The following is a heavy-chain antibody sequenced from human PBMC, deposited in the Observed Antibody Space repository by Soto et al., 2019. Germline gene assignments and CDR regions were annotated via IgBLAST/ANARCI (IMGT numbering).Heavy chain of an antibody. V-gene: IGHV4-4*02. D-gene: IGHD5-18*01. CDR2: IYHSGRT. J-gene: IGHJ5*02. Sequence: PSETLSLTCAVSGGSISSSNWWSWVRQAPGKGLEWIGEIYHSGRTNYNPSLKSRVTISVDKSKSQFSLKLSSVTAADTAVYYCARDLGRGYSYGFYSWFDPWGQGTLVTVSS. CDR3: ARDLGRGYSYGFYSWFDP. CDR1: GGSISSSNW.